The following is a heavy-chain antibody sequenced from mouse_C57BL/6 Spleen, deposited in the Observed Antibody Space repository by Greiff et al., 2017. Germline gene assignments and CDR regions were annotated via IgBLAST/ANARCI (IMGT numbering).Heavy chain of an antibody. CDR1: GFTFSDYG. CDR2: ISSGSSTI. V-gene: IGHV5-17*01. CDR3: ARRLAYSNYAMDY. Sequence: EVQLVESGGGLVKPGGSLKLSCAASGFTFSDYGMHWVRQAPEKGLEWVAYISSGSSTIYYADTVKGRFTISRDNAKNTLFLQMTSLRSEDTAMYYCARRLAYSNYAMDYWGQGTSVTVSS. D-gene: IGHD2-5*01. J-gene: IGHJ4*01.